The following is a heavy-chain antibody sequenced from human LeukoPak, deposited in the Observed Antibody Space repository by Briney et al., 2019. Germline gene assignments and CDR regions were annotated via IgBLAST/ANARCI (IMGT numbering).Heavy chain of an antibody. V-gene: IGHV4-34*01. D-gene: IGHD3-3*01. CDR3: ARHDFWSGKYWFDP. J-gene: IGHJ5*02. Sequence: SETLSLTCAVYGGSFSGYYWSWIRQPPGKGLEWIGEINHSGSTNYNPSLKSRVTISVDTSKNQFSLKLSSVTAADAAVYYCARHDFWSGKYWFDPWGQGTLVTVSS. CDR2: INHSGST. CDR1: GGSFSGYY.